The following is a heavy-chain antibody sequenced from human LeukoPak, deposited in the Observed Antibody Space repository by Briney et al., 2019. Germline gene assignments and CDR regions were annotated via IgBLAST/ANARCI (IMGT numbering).Heavy chain of an antibody. J-gene: IGHJ5*02. CDR2: IIPIFGTA. Sequence: VAPVKVSCKASGGTFSSYAISWVRQAPGQGLEWMGGIIPIFGTANYAQKFQGRVTITTDESTSTAYMELSSLRSEDTAVYYCARDVGPAARNWFDPWGQGTLVTVSS. V-gene: IGHV1-69*05. CDR3: ARDVGPAARNWFDP. D-gene: IGHD2-2*01. CDR1: GGTFSSYA.